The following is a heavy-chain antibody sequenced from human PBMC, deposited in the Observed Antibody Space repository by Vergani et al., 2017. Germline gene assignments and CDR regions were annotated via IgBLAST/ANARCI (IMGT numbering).Heavy chain of an antibody. CDR1: GFTFSSYA. CDR2: ISGSGGST. V-gene: IGHV3-23*01. J-gene: IGHJ4*02. Sequence: EVQLLESGGGLVQPGGSLRLSCAASGFTFSSYAMSWVRQAPGKGLEWVSAISGSGGSTYYADSVKGRFTISRDNSKNTLYLQMNSLRAEDTAVYYCARDRSIAAAASLYYFDYWGQGTLVTGSS. D-gene: IGHD6-13*01. CDR3: ARDRSIAAAASLYYFDY.